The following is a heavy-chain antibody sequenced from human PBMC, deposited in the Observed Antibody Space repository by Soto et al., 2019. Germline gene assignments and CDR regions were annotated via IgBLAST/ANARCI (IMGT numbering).Heavy chain of an antibody. CDR2: IYYSGST. V-gene: IGHV4-31*03. Sequence: TLYLRCTVSGDSIRSGGDYWSCIRQHPGKGLEWIGYIYYSGSTYYNPSLKSRVTISVDTSKNQFSLKLSSVTAADTAVYYCARCPAVDRSVDYWGQGTLVTVSS. J-gene: IGHJ4*02. CDR1: GDSIRSGGDY. CDR3: ARCPAVDRSVDY. D-gene: IGHD6-19*01.